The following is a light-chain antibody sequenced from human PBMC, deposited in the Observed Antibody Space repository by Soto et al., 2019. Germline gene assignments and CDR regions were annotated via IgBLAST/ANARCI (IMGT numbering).Light chain of an antibody. CDR1: QYISNS. Sequence: DIWRIKARSTLSAAEGVSLGVTCRATQYISNSLNWFQQKPGKAPQLLIYAASSLHSGVPSRFSGSGSGTDFYVIIIRLQHADFATYYCSQPYVTPLPFGQGTRLEIK. CDR3: SQPYVTPLP. V-gene: IGKV1-39*01. CDR2: AAS. J-gene: IGKJ5*01.